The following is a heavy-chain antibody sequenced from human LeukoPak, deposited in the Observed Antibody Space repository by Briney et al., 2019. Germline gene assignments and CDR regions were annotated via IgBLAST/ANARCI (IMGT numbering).Heavy chain of an antibody. CDR2: IGGPADT. Sequence: PGGSLTLSCAAYGFAFDVHAMTWVRQPPGKGPEWVATIGGPADTFYADSVKGRFTISIDNSRNPLYLQMNSLLAEDSALYYCAKDWTAHNGVYDCLDFWGQGTRVTVS. D-gene: IGHD3-16*01. CDR3: AKDWTAHNGVYDCLDF. V-gene: IGHV3-23*01. J-gene: IGHJ4*02. CDR1: GFAFDVHA.